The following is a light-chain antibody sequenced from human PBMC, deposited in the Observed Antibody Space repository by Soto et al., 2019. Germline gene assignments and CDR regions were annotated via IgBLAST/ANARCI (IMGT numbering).Light chain of an antibody. J-gene: IGLJ3*02. CDR3: SSYTSSSSWV. CDR1: SSDVGAYNY. Sequence: QSVLTQPASVSGSPGQSITISCTGTSSDVGAYNYVSWYHQHSGKAPKLIIYEVTNRPSGVSNRFSASKSGNTASLTIFGLQAEAEADYYCSSYTSSSSWVFGGGTQLTVL. V-gene: IGLV2-14*01. CDR2: EVT.